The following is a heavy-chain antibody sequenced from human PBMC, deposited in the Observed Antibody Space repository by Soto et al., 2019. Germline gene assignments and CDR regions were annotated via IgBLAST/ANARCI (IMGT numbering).Heavy chain of an antibody. D-gene: IGHD1-1*01. V-gene: IGHV1-18*01. CDR2: ISAHNGNT. Sequence: QVHLVQSGAEVKKPGASVKVSCKGSGYAFTTYGITWVRQAPGQGLEWMGWISAHNGNTNYAQKLQGRVTVTRDTSTSTAYMELRSLRSDDSAVYYCARGRYGDYWGEGALVTVSS. CDR3: ARGRYGDY. J-gene: IGHJ4*02. CDR1: GYAFTTYG.